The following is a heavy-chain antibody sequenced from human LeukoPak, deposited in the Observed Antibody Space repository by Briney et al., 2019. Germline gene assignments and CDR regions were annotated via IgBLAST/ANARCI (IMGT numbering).Heavy chain of an antibody. CDR3: ARDLISSGWRSYYFDY. CDR2: IYHSVST. CDR1: GASISSSNW. V-gene: IGHV4-4*02. D-gene: IGHD6-19*01. Sequence: PSETLSLTCAVSGASISSSNWWTWVRQPPGNGLEWIWEIYHSVSTHYNPSLKRRVTISVDKSNSQFSLKLTSVTAADTAVYYCARDLISSGWRSYYFDYWGQGTLVTVSS. J-gene: IGHJ4*02.